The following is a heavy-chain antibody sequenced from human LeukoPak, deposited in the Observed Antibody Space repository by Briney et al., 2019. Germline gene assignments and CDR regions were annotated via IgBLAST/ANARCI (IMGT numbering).Heavy chain of an antibody. Sequence: GGPLSLSCEAPGLPFRSNAISWARKAPGKGLEWVSAISGSGGSTYYADSVKGRFTISRDNSKNTLYLQMNSLRAEDTAVYYCAKVWSGSLDYWGQGTLVTVSS. CDR1: GLPFRSNA. CDR3: AKVWSGSLDY. CDR2: ISGSGGST. D-gene: IGHD1-26*01. J-gene: IGHJ4*02. V-gene: IGHV3-23*01.